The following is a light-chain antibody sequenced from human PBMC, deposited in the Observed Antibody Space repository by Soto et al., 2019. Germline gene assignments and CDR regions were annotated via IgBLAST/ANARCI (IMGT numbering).Light chain of an antibody. J-gene: IGKJ1*01. CDR1: QTISSW. CDR2: DAS. V-gene: IGKV1-5*01. CDR3: QEYNSYSGT. Sequence: DIQMTQSPSTLSGSVGDRVTITCRASQTISSWLAWYQQKPGKAPKLLIYDASTLKSGVPSRFSGSGSGTKFTLTISSLQPDDFATYYCQEYNSYSGTFGQGTKVDIK.